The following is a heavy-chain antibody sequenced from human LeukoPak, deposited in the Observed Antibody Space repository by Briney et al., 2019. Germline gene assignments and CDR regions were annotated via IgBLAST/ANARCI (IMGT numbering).Heavy chain of an antibody. CDR3: ARASRTYYDFWSGDL. V-gene: IGHV3-7*01. J-gene: IGHJ5*02. D-gene: IGHD3-3*01. CDR1: GFNINNYW. CDR2: IKGDASEK. Sequence: GGSLRLSCAVSGFNINNYWMTWYRQAPGKGLGCVAHIKGDASEKYYVDSVKGRFTISRDNAENSLYLQMNSLRAEDTAVYYCARASRTYYDFWSGDLWGQGTLVTVSS.